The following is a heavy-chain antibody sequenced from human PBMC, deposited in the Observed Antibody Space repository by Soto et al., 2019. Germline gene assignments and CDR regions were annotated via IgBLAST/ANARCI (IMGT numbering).Heavy chain of an antibody. CDR2: SSSRGDTT. Sequence: EVQLLESGGGLRQPGGSLRLSCAASGFTFINYAMSWVRQAPGKGLEWVSSSSSRGDTTYYADSVRGRFTISKDPSKDTLYLQMNSLRAEDTALYFCAKDSHYGDFLPFDYWGQGTLVTVSS. V-gene: IGHV3-23*01. CDR1: GFTFINYA. CDR3: AKDSHYGDFLPFDY. J-gene: IGHJ4*02. D-gene: IGHD4-17*01.